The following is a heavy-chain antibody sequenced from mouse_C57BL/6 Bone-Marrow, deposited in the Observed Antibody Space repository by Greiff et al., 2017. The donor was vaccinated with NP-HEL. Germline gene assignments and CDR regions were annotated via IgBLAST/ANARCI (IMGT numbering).Heavy chain of an antibody. D-gene: IGHD2-5*01. CDR2: SSNGGGST. V-gene: IGHV5-12*01. Sequence: EVPVVESGGGLVQPGGSLKLSCAASGFTFSDYYMYWVRQTPEKRLEWVAYSSNGGGSTYYPDTVKGRFTISRDNAKNTLYLQMSRLKSEDTAMYYCARHAYSNYWYFEVWGTGTTVTVSS. CDR3: ARHAYSNYWYFEV. CDR1: GFTFSDYY. J-gene: IGHJ1*03.